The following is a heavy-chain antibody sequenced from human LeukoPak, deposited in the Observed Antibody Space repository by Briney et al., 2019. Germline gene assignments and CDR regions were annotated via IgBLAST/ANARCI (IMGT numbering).Heavy chain of an antibody. D-gene: IGHD5-24*01. Sequence: SETLSLTCTVSGGSISSGSYYWSWIRQPAGKGLEWIGRIYTSGSTNYNPSLKSRVTISVDTSKNQFSLKLSPVTAADTAVYYCARPRGRWLQTYYFDYWGQGTLVTVSS. V-gene: IGHV4-61*02. CDR1: GGSISSGSYY. J-gene: IGHJ4*02. CDR3: ARPRGRWLQTYYFDY. CDR2: IYTSGST.